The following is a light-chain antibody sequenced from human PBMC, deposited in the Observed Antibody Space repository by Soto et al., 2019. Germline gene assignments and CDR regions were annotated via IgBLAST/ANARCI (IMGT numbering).Light chain of an antibody. Sequence: EIVLTQSPGTLSLSPGEGDTLSCRASQSVSSNSLAWYQQKPGQAPRLLIYGASTRATGIPDRFSGSGSGTDFTLTINRLEPEDCAVYYCQQYGSSPLTFGGGTKVEIK. V-gene: IGKV3-20*01. CDR3: QQYGSSPLT. CDR1: QSVSSNS. CDR2: GAS. J-gene: IGKJ4*01.